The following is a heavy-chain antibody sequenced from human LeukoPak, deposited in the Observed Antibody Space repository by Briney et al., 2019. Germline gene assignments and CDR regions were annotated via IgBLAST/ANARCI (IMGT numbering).Heavy chain of an antibody. CDR1: GGSISSGGYY. CDR2: IYYSGST. V-gene: IGHV4-31*03. Sequence: SETLSLTCTVSGGSISSGGYYWSWIRQHPGKGLEWIGYIYYSGSTYYNPSLKSRVTISVDTSKNQFSLKLSSVTAADTAVYYCARYRWELQEIDYWGQGTLVSVFS. J-gene: IGHJ4*02. CDR3: ARYRWELQEIDY. D-gene: IGHD1-26*01.